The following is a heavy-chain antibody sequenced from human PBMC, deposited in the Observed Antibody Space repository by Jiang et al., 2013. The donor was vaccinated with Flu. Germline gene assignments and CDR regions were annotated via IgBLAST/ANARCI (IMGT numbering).Heavy chain of an antibody. V-gene: IGHV4-39*01. Sequence: GSGLVKPSETLSLTCTVSGGSISSSSYYWGWIRQPPGKGLEWIGSIYYSGSTYYNPSLKSRVTISVDTSKNQFSLKLSSVTAADTAVYYCARHVLSLGAIDYWGQGTLVTVSS. CDR3: ARHVLSLGAIDY. CDR1: GGSISSSSYY. J-gene: IGHJ4*02. D-gene: IGHD2-8*02. CDR2: IYYSGST.